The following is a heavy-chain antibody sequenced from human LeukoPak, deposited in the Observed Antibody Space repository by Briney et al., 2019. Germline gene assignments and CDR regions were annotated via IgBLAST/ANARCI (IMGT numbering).Heavy chain of an antibody. J-gene: IGHJ3*02. CDR2: ISSGT. CDR3: ARRFLEWLGPGAFDI. CDR1: GFTFSDYY. D-gene: IGHD3-3*01. Sequence: PGGSLGLSCSASGFTFSDYYMSWIRQAPGKGLEWAAYISSGTYYADSVKGRFTISRDNAKNSLYLQMNSLRAEDTAVYYCARRFLEWLGPGAFDIWGQGTMVTVSS. V-gene: IGHV3-11*04.